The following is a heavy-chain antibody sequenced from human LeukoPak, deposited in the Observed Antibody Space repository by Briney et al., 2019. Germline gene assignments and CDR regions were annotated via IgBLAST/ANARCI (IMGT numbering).Heavy chain of an antibody. CDR1: GFTFSSYW. J-gene: IGHJ6*03. D-gene: IGHD6-13*01. CDR3: ARDQGSSSWPTLYYYYYMDV. CDR2: IKQDGSEK. Sequence: PGGSLRLSCAASGFTFSSYWMSWVRQAPGKGLEWVANIKQDGSEKYYVDSVKGRFTISRDNAKNSLYLQMNSLRAEDTAVYYCARDQGSSSWPTLYYYYYMDVWGKGTTVTVSS. V-gene: IGHV3-7*01.